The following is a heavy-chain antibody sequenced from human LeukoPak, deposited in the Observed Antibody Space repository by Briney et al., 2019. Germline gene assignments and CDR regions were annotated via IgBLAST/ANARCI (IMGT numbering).Heavy chain of an antibody. Sequence: GGSLRLSCAASGFTFSSYWMSWVRQAPGKGLEWVSGISWNSGSIGYADSVKGRFTISRDNAKNSLYLQMNSLRAEDTAVYYCASLLWFGENYDYWGQGTLVTVSS. V-gene: IGHV3-48*04. D-gene: IGHD3-10*01. CDR1: GFTFSSYW. CDR3: ASLLWFGENYDY. J-gene: IGHJ4*02. CDR2: ISWNSGSI.